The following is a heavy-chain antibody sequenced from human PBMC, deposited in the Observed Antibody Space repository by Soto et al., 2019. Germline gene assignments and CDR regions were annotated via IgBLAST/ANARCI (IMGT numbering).Heavy chain of an antibody. V-gene: IGHV3-23*01. CDR2: ISGSGGST. CDR1: GFTLCSYA. CDR3: AKGRKSTYGSGISPAKNPAALAGY. J-gene: IGHJ4*02. D-gene: IGHD3-10*01. Sequence: PGGSLRLSCAGSGFTLCSYAISWVRQGPGKGVGWVSAISGSGGSTYYADSVKGRFTISRDNSKNTLYLQMNSLRAEDTAVYYCAKGRKSTYGSGISPAKNPAALAGYWGQGPLVTGSS.